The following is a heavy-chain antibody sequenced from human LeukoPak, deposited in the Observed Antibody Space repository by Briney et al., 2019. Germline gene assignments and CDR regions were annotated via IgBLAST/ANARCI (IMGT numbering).Heavy chain of an antibody. CDR2: ISAYNGNT. CDR1: GYTFTSYG. J-gene: IGHJ6*02. D-gene: IGHD3-3*01. Sequence: ASVKVSCKASGYTFTSYGISWVRQAPGQGLEWMGWISAYNGNTNYAQKLQGRVTMTTDTSTSTAYMELRSLRSDDTAVYYCPRSHYDFWIGYYAAYYYGMDVWAKGPRSPSP. V-gene: IGHV1-18*01. CDR3: PRSHYDFWIGYYAAYYYGMDV.